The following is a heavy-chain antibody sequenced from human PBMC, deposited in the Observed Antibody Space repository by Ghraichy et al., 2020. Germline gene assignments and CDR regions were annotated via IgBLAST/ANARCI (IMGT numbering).Heavy chain of an antibody. J-gene: IGHJ4*01. D-gene: IGHD3-3*01. CDR3: ARSYYDFWSGYYTQPFYYF. CDR2: ISSSSSTI. V-gene: IGHV3-48*02. Sequence: ISSSSSTIYYADSVKGRFTISRDNAKNSLYLQMNSLSDEDTAVYYCARSYYDFWSGYYTQPFYYF.